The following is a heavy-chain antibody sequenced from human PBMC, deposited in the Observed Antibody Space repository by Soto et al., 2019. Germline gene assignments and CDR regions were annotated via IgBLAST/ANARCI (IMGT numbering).Heavy chain of an antibody. V-gene: IGHV1-18*01. J-gene: IGHJ4*02. Sequence: QAHLVQSGPEVKKPGASVKVSCKGSGYIFTSYGIAWVRQAPGQGLEWMGWISAHNGNTEYAQKFQGGVTVTSDTSTSTAYLELRSRRSDDTALYYCARGRYGDYWGQGALVTVSS. D-gene: IGHD4-17*01. CDR3: ARGRYGDY. CDR1: GYIFTSYG. CDR2: ISAHNGNT.